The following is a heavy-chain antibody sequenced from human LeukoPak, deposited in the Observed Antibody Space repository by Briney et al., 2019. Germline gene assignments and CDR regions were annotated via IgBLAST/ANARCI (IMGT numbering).Heavy chain of an antibody. CDR2: TRNRAKSYTT. D-gene: IGHD3-10*01. Sequence: PGGSLRLSCAASGFTFSSYSMNWVRQAPGKGLEWVGRTRNRAKSYTTEYAASVKGRFTISRDDSKKSLYLQMNSLKTEDTAVYYCVRSGSYYFDYWGQGTLVTVSS. CDR3: VRSGSYYFDY. V-gene: IGHV3-72*01. J-gene: IGHJ4*02. CDR1: GFTFSSYS.